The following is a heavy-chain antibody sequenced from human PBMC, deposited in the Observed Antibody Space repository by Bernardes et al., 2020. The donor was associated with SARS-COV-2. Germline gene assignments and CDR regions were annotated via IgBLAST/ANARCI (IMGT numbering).Heavy chain of an antibody. V-gene: IGHV1-58*01. D-gene: IGHD5-12*01. CDR1: GFTFTSSA. CDR3: AITSLYSGYDESPDYYYYYGMDV. J-gene: IGHJ6*02. CDR2: IVVGSGNT. Sequence: SVKVSCKASGFTFTSSAVQWVRQARGQRLEWIGWIVVGSGNTNYAQKFQERVTITRDMSTSTAYMELSSLRSEDTAVYYCAITSLYSGYDESPDYYYYYGMDVWGQGTTVTVSS.